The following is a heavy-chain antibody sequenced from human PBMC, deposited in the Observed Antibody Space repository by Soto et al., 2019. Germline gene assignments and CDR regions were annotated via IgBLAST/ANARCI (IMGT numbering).Heavy chain of an antibody. Sequence: SETLSLTCTVSGGSISSYYWSWIRQPPGKGLEWIGYIYYSGSTNYNPSLKSRVTISVDTSKTQFSLKLNSVTAADTAVYYCARGPSGDKVDYWGQGIQVTVSS. D-gene: IGHD7-27*01. CDR2: IYYSGST. J-gene: IGHJ4*02. V-gene: IGHV4-59*08. CDR1: GGSISSYY. CDR3: ARGPSGDKVDY.